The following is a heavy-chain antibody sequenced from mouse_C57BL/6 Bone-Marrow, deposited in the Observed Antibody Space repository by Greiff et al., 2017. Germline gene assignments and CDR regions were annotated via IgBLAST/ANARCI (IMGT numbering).Heavy chain of an antibody. V-gene: IGHV1-55*01. J-gene: IGHJ1*03. CDR2: IYPGSGST. D-gene: IGHD2-5*01. CDR1: GFTFTSYW. Sequence: QVHVKQPGAELVQPGASVKMSCKASGFTFTSYWITWVKQRPGQGLEWIGDIYPGSGSTNYNEKFKSKATLTVDTSSSTAYMQLSSLTCKDSAVYYCARPCYSNYWYVDVWGTGTTVTVSS. CDR3: ARPCYSNYWYVDV.